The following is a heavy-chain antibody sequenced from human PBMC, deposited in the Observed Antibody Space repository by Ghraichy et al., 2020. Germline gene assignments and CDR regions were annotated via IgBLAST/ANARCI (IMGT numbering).Heavy chain of an antibody. V-gene: IGHV2-70*11. CDR3: ARVYYYDSSGSQYYFDY. Sequence: SGPTLVKPTQTLTLTCTFSGFSLSTSGMCVSWIRQPPGKALEWLARIDWDDDKYYSTSLKTRLTISKDTSKNQVVLTMTNMDPVDTATYYCARVYYYDSSGSQYYFDYWGQGTLVTVSS. D-gene: IGHD3-22*01. CDR2: IDWDDDK. J-gene: IGHJ4*02. CDR1: GFSLSTSGMC.